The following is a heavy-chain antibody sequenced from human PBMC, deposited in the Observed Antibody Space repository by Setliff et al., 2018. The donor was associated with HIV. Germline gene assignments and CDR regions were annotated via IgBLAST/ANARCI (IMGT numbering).Heavy chain of an antibody. V-gene: IGHV4-4*07. CDR3: ARECRDGYNCYAFDI. Sequence: KTSETLSLTCTVSGGSISSYYWSWIRQPAGKGLEWIGRIYTSGSTNYNPSLKSRVTMSVDTSKNQFSLKLSSVTAADTAVYYCARECRDGYNCYAFDIWGQGTMVTVSS. J-gene: IGHJ3*02. CDR2: IYTSGST. D-gene: IGHD5-12*01. CDR1: GGSISSYY.